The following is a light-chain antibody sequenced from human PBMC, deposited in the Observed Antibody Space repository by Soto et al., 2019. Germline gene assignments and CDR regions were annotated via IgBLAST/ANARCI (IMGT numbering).Light chain of an antibody. J-gene: IGKJ4*01. CDR1: QSVPSNY. CDR3: QQYNNWPLT. Sequence: EIVLTQSPGTLSLSPGERVTLSCGASQSVPSNYLAWYQQKPGQAPRLLIYDASNRATGIPARFSGSGSGTDFTLTISSLEPEDFAVYYCQQYNNWPLTFGGGTKVDIK. CDR2: DAS. V-gene: IGKV3-11*01.